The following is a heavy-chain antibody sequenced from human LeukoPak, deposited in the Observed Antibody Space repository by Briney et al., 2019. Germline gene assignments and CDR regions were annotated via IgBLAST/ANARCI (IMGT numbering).Heavy chain of an antibody. CDR1: GYTFTSYD. CDR2: MNPNSGNT. V-gene: IGHV1-8*02. CDR3: AREGGTWVPFDY. D-gene: IGHD1-1*01. Sequence: ASVKVSCKASGYTFTSYDINWVRQATGQGLEWMGWMNPNSGNTGYAQKFQGRVTMTTSTSTSIVYMELRSLRSDDTAVYFCAREGGTWVPFDYWGQGTLVTVSS. J-gene: IGHJ4*02.